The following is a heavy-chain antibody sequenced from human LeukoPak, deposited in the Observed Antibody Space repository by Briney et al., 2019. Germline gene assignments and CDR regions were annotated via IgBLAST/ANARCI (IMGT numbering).Heavy chain of an antibody. Sequence: GGSLRLSRAASGFTFSSYWMHWVRQAPGKGLVWVSRITSDGSITTYADSVKGRFTITRDNARNTVYLQMNNLRAEDTAVYYCARDVPGQLGGLDHWGQGTLVTVSS. CDR2: ITSDGSIT. CDR1: GFTFSSYW. D-gene: IGHD6-6*01. V-gene: IGHV3-74*01. CDR3: ARDVPGQLGGLDH. J-gene: IGHJ4*02.